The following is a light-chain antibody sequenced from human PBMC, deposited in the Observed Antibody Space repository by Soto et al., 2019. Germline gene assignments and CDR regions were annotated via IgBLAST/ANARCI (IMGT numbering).Light chain of an antibody. Sequence: DIQMTQSPSTLSASVGDRVTISCRASQSVSNWLAWYQQKPGQAPKLLIYDASTLESGVPSRFSGSGSGTEFTLTISSLQPDDFAAYYCQQYNSYPWTFGQGTKVDI. CDR2: DAS. CDR1: QSVSNW. CDR3: QQYNSYPWT. V-gene: IGKV1-5*01. J-gene: IGKJ1*01.